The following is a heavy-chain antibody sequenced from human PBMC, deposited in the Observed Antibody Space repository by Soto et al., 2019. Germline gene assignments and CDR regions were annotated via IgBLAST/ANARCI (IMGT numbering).Heavy chain of an antibody. CDR2: ISYDGSNK. V-gene: IGHV3-30-3*01. Sequence: GGSLRLSCAASGFTFSSYAMHWVRQAPGKGLEWVAVISYDGSNKYYADSVKGRFTISRDNSKNTLYLQMNSLRAEDTAVYYCARDRVVRGVIITYYFDYWGQGTLVTVSS. CDR3: ARDRVVRGVIITYYFDY. D-gene: IGHD3-10*01. CDR1: GFTFSSYA. J-gene: IGHJ4*02.